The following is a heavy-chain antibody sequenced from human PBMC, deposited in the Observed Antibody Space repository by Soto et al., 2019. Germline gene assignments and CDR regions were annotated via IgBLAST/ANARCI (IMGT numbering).Heavy chain of an antibody. CDR3: ATDRQADWECYYCYARKF. CDR2: IIPIYGTA. V-gene: IGHV1-69*13. Sequence: SVKGSCKASGSTFSSFTISWVRQAPGQGLEWMGGIIPIYGTANYAQKFQDRVTIIADASTTTAYMELISLRSEATAIYYCATDRQADWECYYCYARKFWGQGTTGT. D-gene: IGHD1-26*01. J-gene: IGHJ6*01. CDR1: GSTFSSFT.